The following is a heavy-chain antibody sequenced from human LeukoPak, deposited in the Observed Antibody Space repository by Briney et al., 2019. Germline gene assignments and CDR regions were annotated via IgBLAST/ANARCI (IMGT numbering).Heavy chain of an antibody. CDR2: IYYSGST. D-gene: IGHD3-22*01. V-gene: IGHV4-59*01. CDR1: GGSISGYY. CDR3: ARDGDSSDFDY. Sequence: TSETLSLTCTVSGGSISGYYWSWIRQPPGKGLEWIGYIYYSGSTNYNPSLKSRVTISVDTSKNQFSLKLSSVTAADTAVYYCARDGDSSDFDYWGQGTLVTVSS. J-gene: IGHJ4*02.